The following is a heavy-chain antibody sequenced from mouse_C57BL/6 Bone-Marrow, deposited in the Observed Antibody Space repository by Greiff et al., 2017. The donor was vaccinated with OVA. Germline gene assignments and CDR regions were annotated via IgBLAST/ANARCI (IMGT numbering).Heavy chain of an antibody. V-gene: IGHV1-42*01. J-gene: IGHJ1*03. CDR1: GYSFTGYY. CDR3: ARGDYDEDYWYFDV. CDR2: INPSTGGT. D-gene: IGHD2-4*01. Sequence: VQLQQSGPELVKPGASVKISCKASGYSFTGYYMNWVKQSPEKSLEWIGEINPSTGGTTYNQKFKAKATLTVDKSSSTAYMQLKSLTSEDSAVYYCARGDYDEDYWYFDVWGTGTTVTVSS.